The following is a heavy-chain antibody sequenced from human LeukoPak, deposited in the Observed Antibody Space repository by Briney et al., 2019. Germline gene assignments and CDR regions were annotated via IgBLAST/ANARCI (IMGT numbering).Heavy chain of an antibody. J-gene: IGHJ4*02. Sequence: RGSLRLSCEASGYTFSRSDMIWVRQAPGKGLVWVSRINGDGSTLSYADSVKGRFTISRDNAKNTLYLQMNSLRAEDTAVYYCVRDFGESSGYYFDYWGQGTLVTVSS. CDR1: GYTFSRSD. D-gene: IGHD3-22*01. CDR2: INGDGSTL. V-gene: IGHV3-74*01. CDR3: VRDFGESSGYYFDY.